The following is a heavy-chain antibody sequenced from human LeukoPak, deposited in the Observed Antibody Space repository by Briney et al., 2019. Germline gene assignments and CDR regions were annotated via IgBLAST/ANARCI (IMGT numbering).Heavy chain of an antibody. CDR2: IDPSDSYT. V-gene: IGHV5-10-1*01. Sequence: GESLKISCKGSGYSFTSYWISWVRQMPGKGLEWMGRIDPSDSYTNYSPSFQGHVTISADKSISTAYLQWSSLKASDTAMYYCARLMVTNKYYYYYGMDVWGQGITVTVSS. CDR1: GYSFTSYW. D-gene: IGHD2-21*02. CDR3: ARLMVTNKYYYYYGMDV. J-gene: IGHJ6*02.